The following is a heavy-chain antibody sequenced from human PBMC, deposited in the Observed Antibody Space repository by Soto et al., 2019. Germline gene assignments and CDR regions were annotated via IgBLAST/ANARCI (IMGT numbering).Heavy chain of an antibody. V-gene: IGHV3-30*18. Sequence: QMQLVESGGGVVQPGRSMRLSCAASGFTFTSFGMNWVRQAPGKGLEWVAMISYDGGNEYYADSVKGRFTISRDNSKNTLFLQMNSLRAEDTAVYYCAKDRTTVAIPWYFDFWGQGTLVTVSS. CDR2: ISYDGGNE. CDR1: GFTFTSFG. D-gene: IGHD4-17*01. CDR3: AKDRTTVAIPWYFDF. J-gene: IGHJ4*02.